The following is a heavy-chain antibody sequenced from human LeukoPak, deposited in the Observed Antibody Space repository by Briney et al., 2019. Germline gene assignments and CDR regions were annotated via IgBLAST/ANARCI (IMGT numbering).Heavy chain of an antibody. D-gene: IGHD2-15*01. CDR2: NNGDGSTT. Sequence: PGGSLRLSCVASGFSLSGYWMYWVRQAPGKGLMYISRNNGDGSTTNYADDVKGRFTMSRDNVKNTLYLQMNSLRVEDTAVYYCARDPRNVGLAPWGQGTLVTVSS. J-gene: IGHJ5*02. V-gene: IGHV3-74*01. CDR1: GFSLSGYW. CDR3: ARDPRNVGLAP.